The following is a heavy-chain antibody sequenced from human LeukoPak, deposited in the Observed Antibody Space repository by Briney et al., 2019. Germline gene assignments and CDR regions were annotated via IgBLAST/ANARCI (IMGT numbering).Heavy chain of an antibody. D-gene: IGHD1-26*01. CDR2: IAISGSYI. CDR1: GFILSDYN. V-gene: IGHV3-21*01. J-gene: IGHJ4*02. CDR3: ARDLSATIRAYDY. Sequence: PGGSLRLSCAASGFILSDYNMNWVRQAPGKGLEWVSFIAISGSYITYADSVKGRFTISRDNAKNSLYLQMNSPRAEDTAVHYCARDLSATIRAYDYWGQGTLVTVSS.